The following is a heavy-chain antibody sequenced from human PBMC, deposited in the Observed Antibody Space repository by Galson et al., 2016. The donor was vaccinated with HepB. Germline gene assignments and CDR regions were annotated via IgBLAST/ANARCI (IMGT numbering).Heavy chain of an antibody. CDR3: RFATRDFYGLDV. Sequence: ETLSLTCTVSGGSLSRNYWSWIRQSPGKGLEWIGYIYYSGSSHYNPSLESRVTILVDTSKNQFFLKLNSVTAADTAVYYARFATRDFYGLDVWGPGTTVTVSS. V-gene: IGHV4-59*08. J-gene: IGHJ6*02. CDR2: IYYSGSS. CDR1: GGSLSRNY. D-gene: IGHD5-24*01.